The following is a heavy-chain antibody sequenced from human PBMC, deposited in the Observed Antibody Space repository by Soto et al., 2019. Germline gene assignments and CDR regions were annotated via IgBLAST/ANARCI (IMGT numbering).Heavy chain of an antibody. J-gene: IGHJ6*02. CDR2: ISGSGGST. D-gene: IGHD6-13*01. CDR3: AKDQGSSWYDYYYYYGMDV. CDR1: GFTFSSYA. Sequence: PGGSLRLSCAASGFTFSSYAMSWVRQAPGKGLEWVSAISGSGGSTYYADSVKGRFTISRDNSKNTLYLQMNSLRAEDTAVYYCAKDQGSSWYDYYYYYGMDVWGQGTTVTVSS. V-gene: IGHV3-23*01.